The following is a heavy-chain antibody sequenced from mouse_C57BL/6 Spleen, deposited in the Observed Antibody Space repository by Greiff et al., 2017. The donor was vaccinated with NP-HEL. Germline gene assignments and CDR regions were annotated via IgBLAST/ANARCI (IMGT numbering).Heavy chain of an antibody. D-gene: IGHD1-1*01. V-gene: IGHV1-85*01. CDR3: AREDYYGSSHYYAMDY. CDR1: GYTFTSYD. CDR2: IYPRDGST. Sequence: VKLQESGPELVKPGASVKLSCKASGYTFTSYDINWVKQRPGQGLEWIGWIYPRDGSTKYNEKFKGKATLTVDTSSSTAYMELHSLTSEDSAVYFCAREDYYGSSHYYAMDYWGQGTSVTVSS. J-gene: IGHJ4*01.